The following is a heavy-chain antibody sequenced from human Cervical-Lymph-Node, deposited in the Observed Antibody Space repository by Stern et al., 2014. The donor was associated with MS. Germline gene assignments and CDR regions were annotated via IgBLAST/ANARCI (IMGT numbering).Heavy chain of an antibody. CDR3: ARDQMCTSGECFHQPVDY. V-gene: IGHV3-30*04. D-gene: IGHD2-8*01. J-gene: IGHJ4*02. CDR1: AFTFSSYA. Sequence: QVQLVQSGGGVVQPGRSLRLSCAASAFTFSSYAMHWVRQAPGKGLDWVAVISYDGRNQYYADSVKGRFTISRDNSKNTLYLQMNSLRDEDTALYYCARDQMCTSGECFHQPVDYWGQGTLVTVSS. CDR2: ISYDGRNQ.